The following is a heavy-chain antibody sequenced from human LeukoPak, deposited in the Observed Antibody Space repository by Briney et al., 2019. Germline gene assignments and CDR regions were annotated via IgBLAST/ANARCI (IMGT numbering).Heavy chain of an antibody. V-gene: IGHV3-7*01. Sequence: GGSLRLSCAASGFTFSSYWMSWVRQAPGKGLEWVADIKQDGGEKYYVDSVKGRFTISRDNAKNSLYLQMNSLRAEDTAVYYCARDTYIVVVVAAYYMDVWGKGIPVTVSS. D-gene: IGHD2-15*01. J-gene: IGHJ6*03. CDR1: GFTFSSYW. CDR2: IKQDGGEK. CDR3: ARDTYIVVVVAAYYMDV.